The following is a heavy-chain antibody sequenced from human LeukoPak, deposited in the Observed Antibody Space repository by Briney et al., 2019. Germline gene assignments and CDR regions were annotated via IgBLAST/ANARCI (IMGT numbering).Heavy chain of an antibody. V-gene: IGHV3-30*02. Sequence: GGSLRLSCAASGFTFSSYGMHWVRQAPGKELEWVAFIRYDGSDKYYADSVKGRFTISRDNSKNTLYLQMNSLRAEDTAVYYCAKDLTTVTTQGDYWGQGTLVTVSS. CDR2: IRYDGSDK. J-gene: IGHJ4*02. CDR3: AKDLTTVTTQGDY. D-gene: IGHD4-17*01. CDR1: GFTFSSYG.